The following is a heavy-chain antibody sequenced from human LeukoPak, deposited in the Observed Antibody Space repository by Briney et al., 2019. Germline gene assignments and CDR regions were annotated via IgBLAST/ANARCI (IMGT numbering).Heavy chain of an antibody. Sequence: PGGSLRLPCEASGFTFSDYYMRWFRQTPGKGLEWVAYITSTGSATYYADSVKGRFSISRDNAKNSLYLQMNSLRAGDTAVYYCARGGVAAAGPDWYFDLWGRGTLVTVAS. V-gene: IGHV3-11*01. J-gene: IGHJ2*01. CDR2: ITSTGSAT. D-gene: IGHD6-13*01. CDR3: ARGGVAAAGPDWYFDL. CDR1: GFTFSDYY.